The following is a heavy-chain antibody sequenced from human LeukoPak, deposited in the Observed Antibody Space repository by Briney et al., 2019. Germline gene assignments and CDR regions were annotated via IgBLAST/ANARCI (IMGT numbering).Heavy chain of an antibody. V-gene: IGHV3-11*04. CDR3: ARHPRAYYDILTGYYNAGAFDI. Sequence: GGSLRLSCAASGFTFSDYYMSWIRQASGKGLEWVSYISSSGSITYYADSVKGRFTISRDNAKNSLYLQMNSLRAEDTAVYYCARHPRAYYDILTGYYNAGAFDIWGQGTMVTVSS. D-gene: IGHD3-9*01. J-gene: IGHJ3*02. CDR1: GFTFSDYY. CDR2: ISSSGSIT.